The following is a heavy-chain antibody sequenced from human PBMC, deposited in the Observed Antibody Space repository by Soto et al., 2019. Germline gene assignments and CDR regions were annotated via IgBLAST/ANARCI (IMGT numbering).Heavy chain of an antibody. D-gene: IGHD3-3*01. CDR3: ARDSSPFRGHYAFWSAYQTPYSFDY. Sequence: ASLKVSCKASGYTFTSYGISWVRQAPRQGLEWMGWISAYNGNTNYAQKLQGRVTTTTDTSTSTAYMELRSLRSDDTAVYYCARDSSPFRGHYAFWSAYQTPYSFDYWGQGTLVTVSS. CDR2: ISAYNGNT. V-gene: IGHV1-18*01. CDR1: GYTFTSYG. J-gene: IGHJ4*02.